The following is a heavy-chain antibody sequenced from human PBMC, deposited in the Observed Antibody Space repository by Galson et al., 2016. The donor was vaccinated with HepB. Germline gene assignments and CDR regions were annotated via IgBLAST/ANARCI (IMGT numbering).Heavy chain of an antibody. Sequence: SLRLSCAASGLTFSSYGLHWVRQAPGKGLEWVAVIWYDGSNKFYADSVKGRFAVSRDNSKNTLFLQMNSLRADDTAVYYCARDWGSYLDYWGQGTLVTVSS. CDR2: IWYDGSNK. D-gene: IGHD3-16*01. V-gene: IGHV3-33*08. CDR1: GLTFSSYG. J-gene: IGHJ4*02. CDR3: ARDWGSYLDY.